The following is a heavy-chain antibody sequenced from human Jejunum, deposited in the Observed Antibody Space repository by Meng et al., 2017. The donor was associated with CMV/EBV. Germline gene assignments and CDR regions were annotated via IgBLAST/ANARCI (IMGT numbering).Heavy chain of an antibody. J-gene: IGHJ5*02. Sequence: EVQLVESGGGLVNPGGSLRLSCTASVLTFDTYSMNWVRQAPGKGLEWVSSISRSSNQMYYADSVKGRFTISRDNGKDSLYLQMNSLRAEDTAVYYCARGRQSCNSISCHYNWFDPWGQGTLVTVSS. CDR1: VLTFDTYS. V-gene: IGHV3-21*01. D-gene: IGHD2-2*01. CDR3: ARGRQSCNSISCHYNWFDP. CDR2: ISRSSNQM.